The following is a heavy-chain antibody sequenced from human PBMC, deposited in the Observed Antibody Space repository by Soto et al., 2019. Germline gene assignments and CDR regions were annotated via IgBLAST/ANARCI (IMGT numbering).Heavy chain of an antibody. CDR3: ARDLTGRSPS. CDR2: IYYSGST. J-gene: IGHJ4*02. D-gene: IGHD7-27*01. CDR1: GGSISSYY. Sequence: SETLSLTCTVSGGSISSYYWSWIRQPPGKGLEWIGYIYYSGSTNYNPSLKSRVTISVDTSKNQFSLKLSSVTTADTVVYYCARDLTGRSPSWGQGTLVTVSS. V-gene: IGHV4-59*01.